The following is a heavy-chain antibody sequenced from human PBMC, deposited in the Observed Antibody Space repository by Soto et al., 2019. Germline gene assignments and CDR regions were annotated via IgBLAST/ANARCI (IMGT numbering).Heavy chain of an antibody. V-gene: IGHV3-30-3*01. CDR3: ARDQAAGSSLDY. CDR1: GFTFSSYA. CDR2: ISYDGSNK. Sequence: QVQLVESGGGVVQPGRSLRLSCAASGFTFSSYAMHWFRQAPGTGLEWVAVISYDGSNKYYADSVKGRFTISRDNSKNTLYRHMNSLRAEDTAVYYCARDQAAGSSLDYWGQGTLVTVSS. D-gene: IGHD6-13*01. J-gene: IGHJ4*02.